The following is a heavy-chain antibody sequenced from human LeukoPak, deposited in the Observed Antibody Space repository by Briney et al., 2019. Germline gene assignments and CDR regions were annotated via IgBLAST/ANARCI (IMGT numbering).Heavy chain of an antibody. CDR2: IYYSGST. Sequence: SETLSLTCTVSGGSISSSSYYWGWIRQPPGKGLEWIGSIYYSGSTYYNPSLKSRDTISVDTSKNQFSLKLSSVTAADTAVYYCAYSSGFLRWFDPWGQGTLVTVSS. CDR1: GGSISSSSYY. J-gene: IGHJ5*02. V-gene: IGHV4-39*01. D-gene: IGHD6-19*01. CDR3: AYSSGFLRWFDP.